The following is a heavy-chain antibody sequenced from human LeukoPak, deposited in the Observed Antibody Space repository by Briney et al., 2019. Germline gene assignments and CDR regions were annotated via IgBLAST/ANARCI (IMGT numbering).Heavy chain of an antibody. CDR3: ARGTIDPLGYCGSPRCDLDH. J-gene: IGHJ1*01. CDR2: ISTDGSRI. Sequence: TGGSLRLSCAASGFTFSSYWRHWVRQAPGEGLVWVSRISTDGSRIYYADSVKGRFTISRDDAKNTLYLQMNSLRAEDTAVYYCARGTIDPLGYCGSPRCDLDHWGQGSLVTVSS. V-gene: IGHV3-74*01. D-gene: IGHD2-2*01. CDR1: GFTFSSYW.